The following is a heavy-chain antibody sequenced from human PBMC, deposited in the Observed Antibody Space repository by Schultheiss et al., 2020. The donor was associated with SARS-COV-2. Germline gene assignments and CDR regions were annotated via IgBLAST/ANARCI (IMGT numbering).Heavy chain of an antibody. V-gene: IGHV4-39*02. CDR1: GGSISSSSYY. J-gene: IGHJ6*02. D-gene: IGHD5-18*01. Sequence: SETLSLTCTVSGGSISSSSYYWGWIRQPPGKGLEWIGSIYYSGSTYYNPSLKSRVTISVDTSKNQFSLKLSSVTAADTAVYYCAREVNSYGYYYGMDVWGQGTTVTVAS. CDR3: AREVNSYGYYYGMDV. CDR2: IYYSGST.